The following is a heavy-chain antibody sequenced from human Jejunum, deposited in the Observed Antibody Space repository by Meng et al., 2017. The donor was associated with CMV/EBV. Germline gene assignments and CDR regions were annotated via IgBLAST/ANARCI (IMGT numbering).Heavy chain of an antibody. D-gene: IGHD4-23*01. CDR1: GITFSNYW. J-gene: IGHJ4*02. V-gene: IGHV3-7*01. CDR2: IKEDGSEK. CDR3: ARAKKTGGDNPDY. Sequence: SGITFSNYWMHWVRQAPGKGLEWVANIKEDGSEKYYVDSVRGRFTISRDNAENSLYLQINSLRAEDTAVYYCARAKKTGGDNPDYWGQGTLVTVSS.